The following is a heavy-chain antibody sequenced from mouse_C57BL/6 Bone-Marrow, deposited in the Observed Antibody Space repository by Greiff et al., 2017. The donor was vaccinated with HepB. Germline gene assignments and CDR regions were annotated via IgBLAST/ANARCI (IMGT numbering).Heavy chain of an antibody. CDR1: GYTFTSYW. V-gene: IGHV1-62-2*01. CDR2: FYPGSGSI. D-gene: IGHD2-1*01. Sequence: VQLQQPGAELVKPGASVKLSCKASGYTFTSYWMHWVKQRPGRGLEWIGWFYPGSGSIKYNEKFKDKATLTADKSSSTVYVELSRLTSEDSAVYFCARHAYGNYRFFDYWGQGTTLTVSS. CDR3: ARHAYGNYRFFDY. J-gene: IGHJ2*01.